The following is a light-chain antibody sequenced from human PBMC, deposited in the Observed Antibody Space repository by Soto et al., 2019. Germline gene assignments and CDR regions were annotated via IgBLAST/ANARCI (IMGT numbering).Light chain of an antibody. CDR1: QSVSNSY. CDR2: GAS. CDR3: QQYSSSPLT. J-gene: IGKJ4*01. V-gene: IGKV3-20*01. Sequence: EILLTQSPGTLSLSPGERATLSCRASQSVSNSYLAWYQQKPGQAPRLLIYGASSSATGTPDRFSGSGAGTDFTLTISRLEPEDLAVYYCQQYSSSPLTFGGGTKVEIK.